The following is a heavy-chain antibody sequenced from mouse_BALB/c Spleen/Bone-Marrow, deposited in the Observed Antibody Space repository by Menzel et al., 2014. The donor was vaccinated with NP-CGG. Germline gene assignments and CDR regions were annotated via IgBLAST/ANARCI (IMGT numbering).Heavy chain of an antibody. CDR3: ARQGGPYYFDY. CDR1: GYTLTSYY. V-gene: IGHV1S56*01. Sequence: LVESGPELVKPGASVKMSCKASGYTLTSYYIHWVKQRPGQGLEWIGWTYPGDGSTKYNEKFKGKTTLTADKSSSTAYMLLSSLTSEDSAIYFCARQGGPYYFDYWGQGTTLTVSS. CDR2: TYPGDGST. J-gene: IGHJ2*01. D-gene: IGHD3-3*01.